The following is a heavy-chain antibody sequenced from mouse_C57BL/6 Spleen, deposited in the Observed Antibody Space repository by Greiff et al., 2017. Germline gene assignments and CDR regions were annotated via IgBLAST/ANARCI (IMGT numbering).Heavy chain of an antibody. V-gene: IGHV14-1*01. Sequence: EVQLQQSGAELVRPGASVKLSCSASGFNIKDCYMHCVKQRLAQGMLWIGRIDPEDGDTEYAPKFQGKATMTADTSSNTAYLQLSSLTSEDTAVYYCTSYCYGSSYGYWGQGTTLTVSS. D-gene: IGHD1-1*01. J-gene: IGHJ2*01. CDR1: GFNIKDCY. CDR2: IDPEDGDT. CDR3: TSYCYGSSYGY.